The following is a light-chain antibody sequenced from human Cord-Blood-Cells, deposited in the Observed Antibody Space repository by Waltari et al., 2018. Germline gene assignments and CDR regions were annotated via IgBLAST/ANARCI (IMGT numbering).Light chain of an antibody. J-gene: IGLJ1*01. Sequence: QSALTQPASVSGSPGQSITISCTGTSSDVGGYNYVSWYQQHPGKAPKLMIYDVSNRSSGVSNRFSGSKSVNTASLTISGLQAEDDADYYCSSYTSSSTLYVFGTGTKVTVL. CDR3: SSYTSSSTLYV. CDR2: DVS. V-gene: IGLV2-14*03. CDR1: SSDVGGYNY.